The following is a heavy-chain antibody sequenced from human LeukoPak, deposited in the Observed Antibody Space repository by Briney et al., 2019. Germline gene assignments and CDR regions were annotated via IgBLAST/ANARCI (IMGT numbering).Heavy chain of an antibody. CDR1: GYTFTDYY. D-gene: IGHD4-17*01. CDR3: ARDYGDYGSHWDAFDI. Sequence: ASVKVSCKASGYTFTDYYIHWVRQAPGQGLEWMGWISPNSGGTKHAQKFQGRVTMTRDTSISTVYMELSRLRSDDTAVYYCARDYGDYGSHWDAFDIWGQGTMVTVSS. CDR2: ISPNSGGT. J-gene: IGHJ3*02. V-gene: IGHV1-2*02.